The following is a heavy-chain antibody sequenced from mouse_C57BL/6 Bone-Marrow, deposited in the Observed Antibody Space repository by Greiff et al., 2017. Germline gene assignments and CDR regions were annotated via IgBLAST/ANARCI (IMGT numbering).Heavy chain of an antibody. Sequence: EVKLMESEGGLVQPGSSMKLSCTASGFTFSDYYMAWVRQVPEKGLEWVANINYDGSSTYYLDSLKSRFIISRDNAKNILYLQMSSLKSEDTATYYCARDNGRITTVPNYYAMDYWGQGTSVTVSS. CDR3: ARDNGRITTVPNYYAMDY. CDR2: INYDGSST. J-gene: IGHJ4*01. D-gene: IGHD1-1*01. CDR1: GFTFSDYY. V-gene: IGHV5-16*01.